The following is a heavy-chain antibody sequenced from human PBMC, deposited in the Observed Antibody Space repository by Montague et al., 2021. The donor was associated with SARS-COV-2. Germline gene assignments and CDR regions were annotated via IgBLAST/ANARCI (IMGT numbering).Heavy chain of an antibody. CDR1: GGSFSNFY. V-gene: IGHV4-34*01. D-gene: IGHD2-8*02. J-gene: IGHJ6*02. CDR3: ASRDDTGSDFLDV. CDR2: SNHSGST. Sequence: SETLSLTCAVFGGSFSNFYYSWIRQHPGKGLEWSGESNHSGSTYYNPSFRSRLTISVDTSKNRFSLKLNSVTAAEAAVYYCASRDDTGSDFLDVWGQGTTVTVSS.